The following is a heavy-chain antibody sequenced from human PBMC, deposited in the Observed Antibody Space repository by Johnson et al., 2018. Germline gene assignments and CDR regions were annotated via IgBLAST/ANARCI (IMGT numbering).Heavy chain of an antibody. J-gene: IGHJ6*02. D-gene: IGHD1-14*01. CDR2: ISWDGSYT. V-gene: IGHV3-43*01. Sequence: VRLVESGGVVAQPGGSLRLSCAASGFTFDDYSMVWVRQLPGRGLEWVSLISWDGSYTYYADSVKGRFAIPSDNSKNSPFLQKNSLRTEETAFYYCAKAANRKYSYYFGMDVWGRGTTVTVSS. CDR3: AKAANRKYSYYFGMDV. CDR1: GFTFDDYS.